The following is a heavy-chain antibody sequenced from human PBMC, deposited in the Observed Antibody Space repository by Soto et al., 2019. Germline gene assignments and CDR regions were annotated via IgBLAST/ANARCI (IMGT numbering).Heavy chain of an antibody. V-gene: IGHV4-4*02. J-gene: IGHJ5*02. CDR2: IYHTGST. D-gene: IGHD3-10*01. CDR1: GGSLSSTHW. CDR3: ARDPYYYGSGDKGGFDP. Sequence: QVQLQESGPGLVKPSGTLSLTCAVSGGSLSSTHWWSWFRQPPRKGLEGIGDIYHTGSTNYNPSLKSRVHISVDKSNNQFSLNLSSVTVADTAVYYCARDPYYYGSGDKGGFDPWGQGTLVIVSS.